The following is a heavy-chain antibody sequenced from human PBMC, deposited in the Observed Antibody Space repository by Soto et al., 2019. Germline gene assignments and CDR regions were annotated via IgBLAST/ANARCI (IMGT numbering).Heavy chain of an antibody. D-gene: IGHD3-22*01. CDR3: STRAYDTNGYYRFDP. CDR1: GGSFSGHS. J-gene: IGHJ5*01. CDR2: INHSGRV. Sequence: LSLTCAVYGGSFSGHSWTWIRQSPGKGLEWIGDINHSGRVNYSPSLKSRVTISLDTSKNQFSLTLSAVTAADTAMYYCSTRAYDTNGYYRFDPWGQGTLVTAPQ. V-gene: IGHV4-34*01.